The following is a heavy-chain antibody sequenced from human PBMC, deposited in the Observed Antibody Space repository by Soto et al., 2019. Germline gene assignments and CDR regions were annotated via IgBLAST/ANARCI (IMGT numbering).Heavy chain of an antibody. CDR2: IYYSGST. D-gene: IGHD3-10*01. CDR3: ARHEAVRGVEHFDY. CDR1: GGSISSSSYY. Sequence: PSETLSLTCTVSGGSISSSSYYWGWIRQPPGKGLEWIGSIYYSGSTYYNPSLKSRVTISVDTSKNQFSLKLSSVTAADTAVYYCARHEAVRGVEHFDYWGQGTLVTVSS. V-gene: IGHV4-39*01. J-gene: IGHJ4*02.